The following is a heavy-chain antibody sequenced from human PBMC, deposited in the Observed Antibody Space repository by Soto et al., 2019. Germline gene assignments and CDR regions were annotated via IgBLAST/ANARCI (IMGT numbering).Heavy chain of an antibody. CDR1: GFTFSNAW. J-gene: IGHJ3*02. V-gene: IGHV3-15*01. CDR3: PTDNNLAYCGGDCYEAFDI. D-gene: IGHD2-21*02. Sequence: ELQLVESGGGLVKPGWSLRLSCAASGFTFSNAWMSWVRPAPGKGLEWVGRIKSKTDGGTTDYAAPVKGRFTISRDDSKNTRYLQMHSLKTEDTAVYYCPTDNNLAYCGGDCYEAFDIWGQGTMVTVSS. CDR2: IKSKTDGGTT.